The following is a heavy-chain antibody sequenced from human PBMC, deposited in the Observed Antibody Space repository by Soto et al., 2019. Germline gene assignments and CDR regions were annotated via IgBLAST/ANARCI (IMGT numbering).Heavy chain of an antibody. V-gene: IGHV1-18*01. CDR1: GYTFISFA. J-gene: IGHJ3*02. D-gene: IGHD3-16*01. Sequence: QVQLVQSGPEVKKPGASVKVSCKTSGYTFISFAITGVRQAPGQGLEWMGWISTYNGNTNYAPKLQGRVTMTTDTSTSTAYMEPRSLSSDDTAIYYCARDRLVSIYAFDIWGKGTMVTVSS. CDR2: ISTYNGNT. CDR3: ARDRLVSIYAFDI.